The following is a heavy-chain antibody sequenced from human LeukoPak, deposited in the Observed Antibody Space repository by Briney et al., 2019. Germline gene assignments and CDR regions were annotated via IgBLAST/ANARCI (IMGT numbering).Heavy chain of an antibody. Sequence: GGSLRLSCAASGFSVSNNYMSWVRQAPGKGLEWVSIIYSGGSTNYADSVKGRFTISRDNSKNTLYLQMNSLRAEDTAVYYCAKAYYDFWSGYYGSYGGHFDYWGQGTLVTVSS. CDR3: AKAYYDFWSGYYGSYGGHFDY. D-gene: IGHD3-3*01. J-gene: IGHJ4*02. CDR1: GFSVSNNY. CDR2: IYSGGST. V-gene: IGHV3-53*01.